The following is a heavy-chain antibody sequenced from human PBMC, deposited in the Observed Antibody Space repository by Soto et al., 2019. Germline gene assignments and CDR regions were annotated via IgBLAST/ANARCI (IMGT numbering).Heavy chain of an antibody. J-gene: IGHJ5*02. Sequence: SGPTLVNPTQTLTLTCTFSGFSLSTSGVGVGWIRQPPGKALEWLALIYWNDDKRYSPSLKSRLTITKDTSKNQVVLTMTNMDPVDTATYYCAHRPQLYRYGRNWFDPWGQGTLVTVSS. V-gene: IGHV2-5*01. CDR1: GFSLSTSGVG. D-gene: IGHD5-18*01. CDR3: AHRPQLYRYGRNWFDP. CDR2: IYWNDDK.